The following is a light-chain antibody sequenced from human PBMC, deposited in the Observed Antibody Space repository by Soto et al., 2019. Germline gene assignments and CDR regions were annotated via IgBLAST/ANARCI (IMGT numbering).Light chain of an antibody. CDR3: HSYNSAPRR. CDR2: AAS. Sequence: DIQMTQSPSSLSASVGDRVTITGRASQGISNYLAWYQQKPGKVPKLLIYAASTLQSGVPSRFKGSGSGTNFTLSISSLQPEDGASYYCHSYNSAPRRFGQGTKVEIK. J-gene: IGKJ1*01. V-gene: IGKV1-27*01. CDR1: QGISNY.